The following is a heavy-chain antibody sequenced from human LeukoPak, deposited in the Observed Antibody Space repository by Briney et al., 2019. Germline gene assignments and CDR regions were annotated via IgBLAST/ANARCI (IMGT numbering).Heavy chain of an antibody. CDR2: ISGSGGST. J-gene: IGHJ4*02. CDR1: GFTFSSYG. V-gene: IGHV3-23*01. D-gene: IGHD3-10*01. CDR3: ARVVPPTDYGSGSYFWDPYYFDY. Sequence: GGSVRLSCAASGFTFSSYGMSWVRQAQGRGLEWFSAISGSGGSTYHAVPVRVRFTIYRDISKNTLCLQMNSLRAEHTAVYYCARVVPPTDYGSGSYFWDPYYFDYWGQGTLVTVSS.